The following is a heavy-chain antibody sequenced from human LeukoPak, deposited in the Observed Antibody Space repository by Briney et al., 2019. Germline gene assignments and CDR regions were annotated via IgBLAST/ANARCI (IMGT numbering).Heavy chain of an antibody. D-gene: IGHD6-13*01. J-gene: IGHJ4*02. CDR3: ARDSSSWRSFDC. Sequence: ASETLSLTCAVYGGSFSGYYWSWIRQPAGKGLEWIGRIYSSGSTNYNPSLKSRVTMSVDTSKNQFSLKLTSVTAADTAIYYCARDSSSWRSFDCWGQGMLVTVSS. V-gene: IGHV4-4*07. CDR2: IYSSGST. CDR1: GGSFSGYY.